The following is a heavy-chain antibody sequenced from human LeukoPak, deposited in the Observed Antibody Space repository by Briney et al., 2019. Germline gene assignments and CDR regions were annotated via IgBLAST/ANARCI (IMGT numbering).Heavy chain of an antibody. V-gene: IGHV3-30*18. J-gene: IGHJ5*02. CDR3: AKWALLWFGELLYGQNWFDP. CDR2: ISYDGSNK. D-gene: IGHD3-10*01. CDR1: GLTFSSYG. Sequence: PGGSLRLSCAASGLTFSSYGMHWVRQAPGKGLEWVAVISYDGSNKYYADSAKGRFTISRDNSKNTLYLQMNSLRAEDTAVYYCAKWALLWFGELLYGQNWFDPWGQGTLVTVSS.